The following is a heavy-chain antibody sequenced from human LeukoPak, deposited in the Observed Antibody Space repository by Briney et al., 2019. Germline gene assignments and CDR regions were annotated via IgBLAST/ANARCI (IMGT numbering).Heavy chain of an antibody. V-gene: IGHV4-59*08. CDR3: AKSVGAAPFEY. Sequence: PSETLSLTCAVYGGSFSGYYWSWIRQPPGKGLEWIGYIYSSGSTNSNPSLKSRVTMSVDTSKNQFSLKMSSVTAADTAVYYCAKSVGAAPFEYWGQGTLVTVSS. D-gene: IGHD1-26*01. J-gene: IGHJ4*02. CDR1: GGSFSGYY. CDR2: IYSSGST.